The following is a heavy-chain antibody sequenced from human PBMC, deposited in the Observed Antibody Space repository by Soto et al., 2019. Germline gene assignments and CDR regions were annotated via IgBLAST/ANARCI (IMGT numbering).Heavy chain of an antibody. Sequence: EMQLVESGGGLVQPGGSLRLSCAASGVTISGYWMHWVRQAPGKGLVWVSRISSDGSRTDYADSVRGRFIISRDNAMNTVHLQMDSLRVEDTAVYYCANSCCREQNWFDPWGQGSLVTVSS. CDR2: ISSDGSRT. CDR3: ANSCCREQNWFDP. V-gene: IGHV3-74*01. D-gene: IGHD1-1*01. J-gene: IGHJ5*02. CDR1: GVTISGYW.